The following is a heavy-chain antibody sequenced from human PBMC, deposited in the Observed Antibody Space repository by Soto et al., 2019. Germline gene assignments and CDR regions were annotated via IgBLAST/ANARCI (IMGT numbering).Heavy chain of an antibody. CDR1: GGTFSSYA. J-gene: IGHJ4*02. D-gene: IGHD6-19*01. CDR3: ARAPPYSSNPSRRDDY. Sequence: QVQLVQSGAEVKKPGSSVKVSCKASGGTFSSYAISWVRQAPGQGLEWMGGIIPIFGTANYAQKFQGRVTITADESTSKAYMELSSLRSEDTAVYYCARAPPYSSNPSRRDDYWGQGTLVTVSS. V-gene: IGHV1-69*12. CDR2: IIPIFGTA.